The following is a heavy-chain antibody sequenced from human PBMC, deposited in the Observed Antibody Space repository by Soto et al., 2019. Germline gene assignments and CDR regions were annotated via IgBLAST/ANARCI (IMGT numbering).Heavy chain of an antibody. CDR3: ARSNGYNFNWLDS. V-gene: IGHV1-8*01. CDR2: MNPNSGNT. D-gene: IGHD1-20*01. Sequence: QVQLEQSGAEVKTPGASVKVSCKASGYTFASYDINWVRQAPGQGLEWMAWMNPNSGNTNYAQKCQGRLTMTRDTALSIAHTELSGLRNEDTAVYYCARSNGYNFNWLDSWGQGTLVIVSA. J-gene: IGHJ5*01. CDR1: GYTFASYD.